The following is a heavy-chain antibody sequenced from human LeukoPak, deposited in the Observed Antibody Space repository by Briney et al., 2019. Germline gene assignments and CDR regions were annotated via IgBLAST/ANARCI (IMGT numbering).Heavy chain of an antibody. CDR1: GFTFDDYA. Sequence: ALRLSCAASGFTFDDYAMHWVRQAPGKGLEWVSGISWNSGFIGYADSVKGRFTISRDNAKNSLYLQMNSLRAEDMALYYCAKGLYGSGGYPDYWGQGTLVTVSS. J-gene: IGHJ4*02. D-gene: IGHD3-10*01. CDR3: AKGLYGSGGYPDY. V-gene: IGHV3-9*03. CDR2: ISWNSGFI.